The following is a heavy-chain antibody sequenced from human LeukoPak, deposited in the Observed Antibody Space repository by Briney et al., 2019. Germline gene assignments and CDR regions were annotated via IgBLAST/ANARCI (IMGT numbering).Heavy chain of an antibody. J-gene: IGHJ3*02. CDR2: INPNSGGT. D-gene: IGHD3-10*01. CDR1: GYTFTGYY. CDR3: AREPRGNGSGDDAFDI. Sequence: ASVKVSCKASGYTFTGYYMHWVRQAPGQGLEWMGWINPNSGGTNYAQKFQGWVTMTRDTSISTAYMELSRLRSDDTAVYYCAREPRGNGSGDDAFDIWGQGTMVTVSS. V-gene: IGHV1-2*04.